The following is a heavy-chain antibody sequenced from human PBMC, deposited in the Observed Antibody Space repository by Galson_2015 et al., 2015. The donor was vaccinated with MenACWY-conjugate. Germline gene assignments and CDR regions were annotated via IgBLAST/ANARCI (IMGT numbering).Heavy chain of an antibody. Sequence: SGYTFTSYAMHWVRQAPGQRLEWMGWINAGNGNTKYSQKFQGRVTITRDTSASTAYMELSSLRSEDTAVYYCARAEQLDDLDYWGQGTLVTVSS. CDR3: ARAEQLDDLDY. CDR2: INAGNGNT. D-gene: IGHD6-6*01. V-gene: IGHV1-3*01. CDR1: GYTFTSYA. J-gene: IGHJ4*02.